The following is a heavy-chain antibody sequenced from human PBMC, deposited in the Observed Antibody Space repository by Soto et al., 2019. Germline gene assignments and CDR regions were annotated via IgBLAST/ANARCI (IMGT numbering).Heavy chain of an antibody. CDR3: ARVLGYCSGGTCYSIYGAMDV. V-gene: IGHV4-30-2*01. J-gene: IGHJ6*02. CDR1: GGSISGGGYS. D-gene: IGHD2-15*01. CDR2: IYHSGST. Sequence: SETLSLTCAVSGGSISGGGYSWSWIRQPPGKGLEWIGYIYHSGSTYYNPSLKSRVTISVDTSKKEFSLKLSSVTAEDTAVYYCARVLGYCSGGTCYSIYGAMDVWGQGTTVTVSS.